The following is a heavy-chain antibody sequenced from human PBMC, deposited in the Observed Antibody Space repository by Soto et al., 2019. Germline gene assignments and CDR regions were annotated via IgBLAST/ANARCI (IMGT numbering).Heavy chain of an antibody. J-gene: IGHJ5*02. CDR2: IYHSGST. Sequence: SETLSPTCAVSGGSISRSNWWSWVRQPPGKGLEWIGEIYHSGSTNYNPSLKSRVTISVDKSKNQFSLKLSSVTAADTAVYYCARDIVLVPAARGWFDPWGQGTLVT. CDR1: GGSISRSNW. V-gene: IGHV4-4*02. CDR3: ARDIVLVPAARGWFDP. D-gene: IGHD2-2*01.